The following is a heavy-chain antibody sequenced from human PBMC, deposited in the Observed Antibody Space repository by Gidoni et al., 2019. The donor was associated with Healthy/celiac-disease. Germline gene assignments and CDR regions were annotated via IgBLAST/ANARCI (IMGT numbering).Heavy chain of an antibody. Sequence: VQLQQWGAGLLKPSEPLSLTCAVYGGSFSGYYWSGIRQPPGKGLEWIGEINHSGSTNYNPSHKSRGTISVDTSKNQFSLKLSSVTAADTAVYYCARRYRTPLFQHWGQGTLVTVSS. CDR1: GGSFSGYY. V-gene: IGHV4-34*01. CDR3: ARRYRTPLFQH. CDR2: INHSGST. D-gene: IGHD4-4*01. J-gene: IGHJ1*01.